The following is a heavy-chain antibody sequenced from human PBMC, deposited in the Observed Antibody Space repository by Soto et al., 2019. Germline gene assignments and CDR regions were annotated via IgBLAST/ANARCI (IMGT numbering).Heavy chain of an antibody. Sequence: ASVKVSCKASGYTFTSYGISWVRQAPGQGLEWMGWISAYNGNTNYAQKLQGRVTMTTDTPTSTAYMELRSLRSDDTAVYYCARDSPWYYDSSGPRGGANWFDPWGQGTLVTVSS. D-gene: IGHD3-22*01. V-gene: IGHV1-18*04. CDR3: ARDSPWYYDSSGPRGGANWFDP. CDR1: GYTFTSYG. J-gene: IGHJ5*02. CDR2: ISAYNGNT.